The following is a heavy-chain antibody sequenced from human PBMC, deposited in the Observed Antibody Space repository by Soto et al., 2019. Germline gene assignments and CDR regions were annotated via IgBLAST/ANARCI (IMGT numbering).Heavy chain of an antibody. D-gene: IGHD2-21*02. CDR1: GCSISSGGYS. J-gene: IGHJ4*02. CDR2: IYHSGST. CDR3: ARGTYCGGDCYYD. V-gene: IGHV4-30-2*01. Sequence: PSGTLSLTCAVSGCSISSGGYSWSWIRQPPGKGLEWVGYIYHSGSTYSNPSPKSRVTISVDRSKSQFSLKLSSVTAADTAVYYCARGTYCGGDCYYDWGQGNLVTVSS.